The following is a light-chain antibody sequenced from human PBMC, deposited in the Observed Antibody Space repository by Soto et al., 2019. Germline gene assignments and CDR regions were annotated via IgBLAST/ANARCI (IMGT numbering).Light chain of an antibody. J-gene: IGKJ2*01. Sequence: DIQMTQSPSSLSASVGDRVTITCRASQSISIYLNWYQQKPGKAPKLLIYGASSLQSGVPSRFSGSGSGTHFTLIISSLQPEDCATYYCQQSYSTPYTFGQGTNVEIK. CDR1: QSISIY. CDR3: QQSYSTPYT. CDR2: GAS. V-gene: IGKV1-39*01.